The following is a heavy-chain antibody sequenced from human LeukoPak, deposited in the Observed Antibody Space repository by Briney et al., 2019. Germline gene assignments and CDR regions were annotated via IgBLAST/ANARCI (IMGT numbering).Heavy chain of an antibody. V-gene: IGHV1-69*13. D-gene: IGHD3-22*01. Sequence: SVKVSCKASGGTFSSYAISWVRQAPGHGLEWMGGIIPIFGTANYAQKFQGRVTITADESTSTAYMELSSLRSEDTAVYYCARDGVIPQMGYYYGMDVWGQGTTVTVSS. CDR1: GGTFSSYA. CDR2: IIPIFGTA. J-gene: IGHJ6*02. CDR3: ARDGVIPQMGYYYGMDV.